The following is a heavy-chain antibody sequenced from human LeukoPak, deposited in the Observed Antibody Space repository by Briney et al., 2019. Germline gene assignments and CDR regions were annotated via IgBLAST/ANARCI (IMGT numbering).Heavy chain of an antibody. CDR2: INGNDGGT. V-gene: IGHV3-23*01. Sequence: GGSLRLSCVASGFAFSNYAMNRVRQAPGKGLEWISSINGNDGGTFYSDSVKGRFTVSRDNSKNTLYLQMNSLRAEDTAVYYCAKQFVDIWGQGTLVIVSS. CDR3: AKQFVDI. D-gene: IGHD3-10*01. J-gene: IGHJ5*02. CDR1: GFAFSNYA.